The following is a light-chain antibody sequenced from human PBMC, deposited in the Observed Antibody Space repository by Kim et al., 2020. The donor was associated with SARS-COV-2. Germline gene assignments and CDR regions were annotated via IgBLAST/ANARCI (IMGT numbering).Light chain of an antibody. J-gene: IGKJ2*03. CDR3: QQSYSTPYS. V-gene: IGKV1-39*01. Sequence: SASVGDIVTITCRASHIISSYLNWYQQKPGKAPKLLIYAASSLQSGVPSRFSGSGSGTDFTLTISSLQPEDFATYYCQQSYSTPYSFGQGTKLEI. CDR1: HIISSY. CDR2: AAS.